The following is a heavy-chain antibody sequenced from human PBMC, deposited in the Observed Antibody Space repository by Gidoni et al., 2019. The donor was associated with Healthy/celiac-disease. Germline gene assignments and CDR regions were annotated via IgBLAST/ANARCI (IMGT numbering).Heavy chain of an antibody. D-gene: IGHD3-3*01. V-gene: IGHV1-69*01. Sequence: QVQLVQSGAEVKKPGSSVKVSCKDSGGTFSSYAISWVRQAPGQGLEWMGGIIPIFGTANDAQKFQGRVTITADESTSTAYMELSSLRSEDTAVYYCASSTIFGVVTLYYYYGMDVWGQGTTVTVSS. CDR1: GGTFSSYA. CDR2: IIPIFGTA. CDR3: ASSTIFGVVTLYYYYGMDV. J-gene: IGHJ6*02.